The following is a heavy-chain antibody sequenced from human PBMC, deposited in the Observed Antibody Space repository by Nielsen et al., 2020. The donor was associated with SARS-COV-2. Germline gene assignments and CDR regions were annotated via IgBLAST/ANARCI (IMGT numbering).Heavy chain of an antibody. V-gene: IGHV3-74*03. D-gene: IGHD6-13*01. CDR2: ITSDGSST. CDR1: GFSFNNYW. CDR3: ARDLQIAAAGTGY. J-gene: IGHJ4*02. Sequence: GGSLRLSCAASGFSFNNYWIHWVRQAPGQGLVWVSRITSDGSSTTYADSVKGRFTISRDNAKNTLYLQMNSLRAEDTAVYYCARDLQIAAAGTGYWGQGTLVTVSS.